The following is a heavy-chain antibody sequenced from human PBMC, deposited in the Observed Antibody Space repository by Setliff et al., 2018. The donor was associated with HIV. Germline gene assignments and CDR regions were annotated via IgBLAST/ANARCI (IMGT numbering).Heavy chain of an antibody. Sequence: GGSLRLSCVASGITVSGIYMTWVRQAPGKGLEWVSVINGGTTTYYADSVKGRFSVSRDNTKKTVYLQMNSLTTEDTAVYYCAKAGSGYSGSNWFDPWGQGTLVTVSS. V-gene: IGHV3-66*02. CDR3: AKAGSGYSGSNWFDP. D-gene: IGHD6-13*01. CDR1: GITVSGIY. CDR2: INGGTTT. J-gene: IGHJ5*02.